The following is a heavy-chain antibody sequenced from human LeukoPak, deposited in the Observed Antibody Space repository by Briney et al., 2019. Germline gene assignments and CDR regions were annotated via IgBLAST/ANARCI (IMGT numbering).Heavy chain of an antibody. V-gene: IGHV5-51*01. CDR1: GYSFTSYW. CDR3: ARLNSGNDSTDAFDI. D-gene: IGHD5-12*01. J-gene: IGHJ3*02. Sequence: GESLKISCKGSGYSFTSYWIGCVRQMPGKGLEWMGIIYPGDSDTRYSPSFQGQVTISADKSISTAYLQWSSLKASDTAMYYCARLNSGNDSTDAFDIWGQGTMVTVSS. CDR2: IYPGDSDT.